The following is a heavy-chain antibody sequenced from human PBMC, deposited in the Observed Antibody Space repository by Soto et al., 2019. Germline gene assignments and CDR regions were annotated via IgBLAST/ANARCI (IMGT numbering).Heavy chain of an antibody. J-gene: IGHJ6*02. V-gene: IGHV1-18*01. Sequence: QVQLVQSGAEVKNRGASVKVSCKAFGYRFTSYGIGWARQAPGQGLEWMGWINAYNGNTNYAQNFQGRVTLTTDTSTSTAYMELRSLRSNDTAVYYCAMVDVYVTASLQDVWGRGTTVTVSS. D-gene: IGHD3-16*01. CDR3: AMVDVYVTASLQDV. CDR2: INAYNGNT. CDR1: GYRFTSYG.